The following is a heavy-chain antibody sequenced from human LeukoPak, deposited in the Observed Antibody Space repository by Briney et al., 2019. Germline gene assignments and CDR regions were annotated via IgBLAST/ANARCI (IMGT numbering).Heavy chain of an antibody. CDR3: ARSVATIFGVVIKRRYFDY. CDR2: INHSGST. D-gene: IGHD3-3*01. V-gene: IGHV4-34*01. J-gene: IGHJ4*02. Sequence: SETLSLTCAVYGGSFSGYYWSWIRQPPGKGLEWIGEINHSGSTNYNPSLKSRVTISVDTSKNQFSLKLSSVTAADTAVYYCARSVATIFGVVIKRRYFDYWGQGTLVTVSS. CDR1: GGSFSGYY.